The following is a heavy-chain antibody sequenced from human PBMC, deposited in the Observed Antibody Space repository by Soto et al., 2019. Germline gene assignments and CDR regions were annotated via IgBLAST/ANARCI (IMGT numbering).Heavy chain of an antibody. CDR2: ISGSDGST. D-gene: IGHD6-6*01. CDR1: GFTFSSYA. Sequence: HPGGSLRLSCAASGFTFSSYAMSWVRQAPGKGLEWVSAISGSDGSTYYADSVKGRFTISRDNSKNTLYLQMNSLRAEDTAVYYCAKDGIAPRVRDYFDYWGQGTLVTVSS. CDR3: AKDGIAPRVRDYFDY. J-gene: IGHJ4*02. V-gene: IGHV3-23*01.